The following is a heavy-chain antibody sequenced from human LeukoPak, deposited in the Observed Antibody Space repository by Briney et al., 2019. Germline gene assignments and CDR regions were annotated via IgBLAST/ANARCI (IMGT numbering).Heavy chain of an antibody. Sequence: PGGSLRLSCAASGFTFSSYAMSWVRQAPGKGLEWVSAISGSGGSTYYADSVKGRFTISRDNSKNTLYLQMNSLRAEDTAVYYCAKDEAVAGTIASYALDYWGQGTLVTVSS. CDR1: GFTFSSYA. D-gene: IGHD6-19*01. J-gene: IGHJ4*02. CDR3: AKDEAVAGTIASYALDY. V-gene: IGHV3-23*01. CDR2: ISGSGGST.